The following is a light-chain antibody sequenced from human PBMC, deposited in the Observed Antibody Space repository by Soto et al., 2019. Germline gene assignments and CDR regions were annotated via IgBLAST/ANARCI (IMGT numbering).Light chain of an antibody. CDR1: SSDVGGYNY. J-gene: IGLJ1*01. V-gene: IGLV2-14*01. CDR2: DVS. Sequence: QSALTQPASVSGSPGQSITISCPGTSSDVGGYNYVSWYQQHPGKAPKLMIYDVSNRPSGVSNRFSGSKSGNTASLTISGLLAKDEADYYCSSYTSSSTRVFGTGTKLTVL. CDR3: SSYTSSSTRV.